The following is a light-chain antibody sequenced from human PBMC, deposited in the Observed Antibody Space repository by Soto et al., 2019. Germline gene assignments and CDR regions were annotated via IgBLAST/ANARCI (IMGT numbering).Light chain of an antibody. V-gene: IGKV3-15*01. CDR3: QQHDNRHPWT. Sequence: EILMPQSPATLSVSPGESASLSCRASQSVGRNLAWYQQKPGQAPRLPIFDVSTRAIDIPVRFSGTGSGTEFILTISSLQSEDFGVYYCQQHDNRHPWTFGQGTKVDIK. J-gene: IGKJ1*01. CDR1: QSVGRN. CDR2: DVS.